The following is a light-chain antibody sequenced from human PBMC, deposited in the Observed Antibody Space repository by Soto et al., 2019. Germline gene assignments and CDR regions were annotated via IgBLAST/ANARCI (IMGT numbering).Light chain of an antibody. CDR1: QSVTTSY. V-gene: IGKV3-20*01. CDR3: QQYGSSPWT. Sequence: EIVLTQSPGTLSLSPGERATLSCRASQSVTTSYLAWYQQKPGRAPRLLISVASSRATGIPDRFSGSGSGTDFTLTISRLEPEDFAVYYCQQYGSSPWTFGPGTKLDIK. J-gene: IGKJ3*01. CDR2: VAS.